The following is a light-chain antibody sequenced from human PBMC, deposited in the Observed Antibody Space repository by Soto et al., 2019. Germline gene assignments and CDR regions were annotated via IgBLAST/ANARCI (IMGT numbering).Light chain of an antibody. CDR1: SSDVGGYNY. J-gene: IGLJ1*01. CDR3: SSYTSRSTQV. Sequence: QSALTQPASVSGSPGQSITISCTGSSSDVGGYNYVSWYQQHPGKAPKLMIYEVTNRPSGVSNRFSGSKSDNTASLTISGLQAEDDADYYCSSYTSRSTQVFGTGTKLTVL. V-gene: IGLV2-14*01. CDR2: EVT.